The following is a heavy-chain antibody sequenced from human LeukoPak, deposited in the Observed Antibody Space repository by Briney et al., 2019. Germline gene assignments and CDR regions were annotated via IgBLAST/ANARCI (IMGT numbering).Heavy chain of an antibody. D-gene: IGHD4-23*01. CDR2: ISGSGGNT. Sequence: GGSLRLSCAASGFTFSNYAMSWVRQAPGKGLEWVSTISGSGGNTYYADSVKGRFTISRDNSKNTLYLQMNSLRAEDTAVYYCARLSGGNSGWGQGTLVTVSS. V-gene: IGHV3-23*01. CDR1: GFTFSNYA. CDR3: ARLSGGNSG. J-gene: IGHJ4*02.